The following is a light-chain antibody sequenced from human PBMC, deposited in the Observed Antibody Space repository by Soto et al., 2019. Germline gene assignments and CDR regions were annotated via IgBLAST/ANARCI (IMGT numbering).Light chain of an antibody. CDR1: QSVSSN. Sequence: EIVLTQSPATLSVSPGERATLSCRASQSVSSNLAWYQHKPGQSPRLLIYGASTRATGVPARFGGSGSGTDFTLTISRLEPEDFAVYYCKQHETLITCGQGTRREIK. V-gene: IGKV3-15*01. J-gene: IGKJ5*01. CDR3: KQHETLIT. CDR2: GAS.